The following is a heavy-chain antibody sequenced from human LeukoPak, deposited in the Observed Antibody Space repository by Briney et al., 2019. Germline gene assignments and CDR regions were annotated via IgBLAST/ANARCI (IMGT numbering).Heavy chain of an antibody. J-gene: IGHJ4*02. V-gene: IGHV1-24*01. CDR2: FNREDDEP. CDR1: GYTLTDFS. Sequence: ASLKVSCNISGYTLTDFSMHRVRQAPGKGLEWMGGFNREDDEPIYAPHFRGRVTVTEDTSTDTAYMELSSLRSEDSAVYYCATLDSYYDNSGRPLIPDWGQGTLVTVSS. CDR3: ATLDSYYDNSGRPLIPD. D-gene: IGHD3-22*01.